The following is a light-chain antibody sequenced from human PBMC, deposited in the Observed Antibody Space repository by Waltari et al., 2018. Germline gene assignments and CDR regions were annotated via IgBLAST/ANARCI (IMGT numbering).Light chain of an antibody. CDR3: AVWDDSLSGV. V-gene: IGLV1-47*01. CDR1: SPNFGNHH. CDR2: RKD. Sequence: QSVLTQPPSASGAPGQRVTISCSGSSPNFGNHHVYWSQQLPGTAPKLLIYRKDQRPSVVPGRFSGSRSGTSASLAINGLRSEDEADYYCAVWDDSLSGVFGGGTKVTVL. J-gene: IGLJ3*02.